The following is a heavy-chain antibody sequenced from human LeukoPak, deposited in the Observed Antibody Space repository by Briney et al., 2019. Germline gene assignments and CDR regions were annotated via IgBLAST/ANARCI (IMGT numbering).Heavy chain of an antibody. Sequence: PGGSLRPSCAASGFTFSDYYMSWIRQAPGKGLEWVSYISSSSSYTNYADSVKGRFTISRDNAKNSLYLQMNSLRAEDTAVYYCARGVDTFGWFDPWGQGTLVTVSS. CDR2: ISSSSSYT. D-gene: IGHD5-18*01. CDR1: GFTFSDYY. V-gene: IGHV3-11*06. CDR3: ARGVDTFGWFDP. J-gene: IGHJ5*02.